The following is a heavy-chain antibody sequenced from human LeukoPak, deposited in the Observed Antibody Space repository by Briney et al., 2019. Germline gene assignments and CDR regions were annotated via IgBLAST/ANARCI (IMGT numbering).Heavy chain of an antibody. Sequence: GGSLRLSCDASGFGFSAFYMSWIRQAPGKGLEWISYISSGGKDIYYAYSVKGRFTVSRDNTNNSLHLQMNSLRAEDTAVYYCARVFSGFYRFFNLWGQGTLVIVSS. CDR3: ARVFSGFYRFFNL. V-gene: IGHV3-11*04. J-gene: IGHJ5*02. CDR2: ISSGGKDI. D-gene: IGHD2/OR15-2a*01. CDR1: GFGFSAFY.